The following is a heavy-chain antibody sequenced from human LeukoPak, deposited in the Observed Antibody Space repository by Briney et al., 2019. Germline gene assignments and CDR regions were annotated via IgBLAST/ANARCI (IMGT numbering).Heavy chain of an antibody. CDR1: GGSISSSSYY. J-gene: IGHJ6*03. D-gene: IGHD2-2*01. CDR3: ARRTLKHCSSTSCSGYYYYYMDV. CDR2: IYYSGST. V-gene: IGHV4-39*01. Sequence: KASETLSLTCTVSGGSISSSSYYWGWTRQPPGKGLEWIGSIYYSGSTYYNPSLKSRVTISVDTSKNQFSLKLSSVTAADTAVYYCARRTLKHCSSTSCSGYYYYYMDVWGKGTTVTVSS.